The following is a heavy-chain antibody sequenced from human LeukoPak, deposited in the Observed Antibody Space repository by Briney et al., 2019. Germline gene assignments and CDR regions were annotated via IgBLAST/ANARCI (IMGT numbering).Heavy chain of an antibody. J-gene: IGHJ4*02. V-gene: IGHV3-30*02. CDR2: IRYDGSNK. CDR3: AKDQEMATSPYYFDY. D-gene: IGHD5-24*01. Sequence: GGSLRLSCAASGFTFSSYGMHWVRQAPGKGLEWVAFIRYDGSNKYYADSVKGRFTISGDNSKNTLYLQMNSLRAEDTAVYYCAKDQEMATSPYYFDYWGQGTLVTVSS. CDR1: GFTFSSYG.